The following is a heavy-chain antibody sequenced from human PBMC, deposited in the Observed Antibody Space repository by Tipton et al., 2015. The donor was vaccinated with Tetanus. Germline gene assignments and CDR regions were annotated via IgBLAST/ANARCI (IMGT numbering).Heavy chain of an antibody. V-gene: IGHV4-39*01. J-gene: IGHJ5*02. Sequence: TLSLTCTVSGGSITSGTYYWGWIRQPPGKGLEWIGNIYYYSGSTYYNSPLKSRVTISLDTSKNHFSLKMTSVTAADTAVYYCARQADNWFDPWGQGTLVAVSS. CDR2: IYYYSGST. CDR1: GGSITSGTYY. CDR3: ARQADNWFDP.